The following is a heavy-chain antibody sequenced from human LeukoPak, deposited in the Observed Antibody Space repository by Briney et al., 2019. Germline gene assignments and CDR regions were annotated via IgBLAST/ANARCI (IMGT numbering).Heavy chain of an antibody. CDR1: GFTFSNYA. CDR2: ICGSAGTT. V-gene: IGHV3-23*01. Sequence: GGSLTLSCAASGFTFSNYAMNWVRPAAGKGLEWVSPICGSAGTTYYADSVKGRFTISRVNSKNTLYLKMNSLRAEDTAVYYCARESGHSYDYCDYWGHGTLVTVSS. D-gene: IGHD5-18*01. CDR3: ARESGHSYDYCDY. J-gene: IGHJ4*01.